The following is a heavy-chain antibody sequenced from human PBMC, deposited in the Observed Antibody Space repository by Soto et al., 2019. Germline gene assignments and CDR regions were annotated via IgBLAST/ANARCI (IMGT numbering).Heavy chain of an antibody. D-gene: IGHD3-22*01. V-gene: IGHV3-23*01. J-gene: IGHJ4*02. CDR1: GFTFSSYA. CDR3: ARTPLVVITLHFDY. Sequence: LRLSCAASGFTFSSYAMSWVRQAPGKGLEWVSAISGSGGSTYYADSVKGRFTISRDNSKNTLYLQMNSLRAEDTAVYYCARTPLVVITLHFDYWGQGXLVTVYS. CDR2: ISGSGGST.